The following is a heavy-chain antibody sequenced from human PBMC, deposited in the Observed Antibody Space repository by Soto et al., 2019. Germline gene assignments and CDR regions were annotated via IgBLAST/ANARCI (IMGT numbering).Heavy chain of an antibody. V-gene: IGHV3-21*01. J-gene: IGHJ4*02. CDR1: GFTFSSYS. CDR3: ARKYSGYDLAYFDY. CDR2: ISSSSSYI. Sequence: EVQLVESGGGLVKPGGSLRLSCAASGFTFSSYSMNWVRQAPGKGLEWVSSISSSSSYIYYADSVKGRFTISRDNDKNSLYLQMNSLRAEDTAVYYCARKYSGYDLAYFDYWGQGTLVTVSS. D-gene: IGHD5-12*01.